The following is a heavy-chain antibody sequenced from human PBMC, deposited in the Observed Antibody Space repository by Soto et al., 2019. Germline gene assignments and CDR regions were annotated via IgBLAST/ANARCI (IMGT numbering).Heavy chain of an antibody. CDR3: ARSIRGPGRFNGMDR. D-gene: IGHD3-10*01. V-gene: IGHV2-70*13. J-gene: IGHJ6*02. CDR2: IERDDDDK. CDR1: GFSLTSPGMC. Sequence: YGPPMVNPTETLTVTCTFSGFSLTSPGMCVSWIRQSPGKALEWLALIERDDDDKYYSTSLKTRLTISKDTRKNQVVLTMANMNTADTATFYCARSIRGPGRFNGMDRWRQGTTVTV.